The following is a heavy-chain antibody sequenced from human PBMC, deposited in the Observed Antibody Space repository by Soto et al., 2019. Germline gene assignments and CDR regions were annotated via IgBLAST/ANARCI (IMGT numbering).Heavy chain of an antibody. CDR3: AREPWLLLNGINNKQQKRYWFDP. Sequence: GASVKVSCKASGGTFSSYTISWVRQAPGQGLEWMGRIIPILGIANYAQKFQGRVTITADKSTSTAYMELSSLRSEDTAVYYCAREPWLLLNGINNKQQKRYWFDPWGQGTLVTVSS. V-gene: IGHV1-69*04. J-gene: IGHJ5*02. CDR1: GGTFSSYT. D-gene: IGHD3-22*01. CDR2: IIPILGIA.